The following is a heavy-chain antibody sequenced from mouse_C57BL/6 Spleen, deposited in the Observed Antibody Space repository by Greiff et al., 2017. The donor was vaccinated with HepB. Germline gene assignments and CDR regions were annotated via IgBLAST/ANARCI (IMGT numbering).Heavy chain of an antibody. CDR1: GFTFSDYG. D-gene: IGHD1-1*01. V-gene: IGHV5-17*01. CDR3: ARGYYGSSYERYAMDY. J-gene: IGHJ4*01. CDR2: ISSGSSTI. Sequence: EVQVVESGGGLVKPGGSLKLSCAASGFTFSDYGMHWVRQAPEKGLEWVAYISSGSSTIYYADTVKGRFTISRDNAKNTLFLQMTSLRSEDTAMYYCARGYYGSSYERYAMDYWGQGTSVTVSS.